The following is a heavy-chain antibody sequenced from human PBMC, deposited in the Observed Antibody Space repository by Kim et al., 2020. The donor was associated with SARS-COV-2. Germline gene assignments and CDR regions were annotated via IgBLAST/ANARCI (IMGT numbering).Heavy chain of an antibody. CDR1: GGSFSGYY. Sequence: SETLSLTCAVYGGSFSGYYWSWIRQPPGKGLEWIGEINHSGSTNYNPSLKSRVTISVDTSKNQFSLKLSSVTAADTAVYYCARDRAAFRQYSSSWYWSHARFDYWGQGTLVTVSS. V-gene: IGHV4-34*01. D-gene: IGHD6-13*01. J-gene: IGHJ4*02. CDR3: ARDRAAFRQYSSSWYWSHARFDY. CDR2: INHSGST.